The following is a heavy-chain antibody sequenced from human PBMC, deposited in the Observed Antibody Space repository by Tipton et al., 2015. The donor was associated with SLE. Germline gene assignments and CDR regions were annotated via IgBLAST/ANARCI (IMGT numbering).Heavy chain of an antibody. CDR3: ASHGEDYFDY. Sequence: TLSLTCTVSGGSISRHYWSWIRQPPGKGLEWIGYIYYSGSTNYNPSPTSRVTISVDTPKNQFSLKLSSVTAADTAVYYCASHGEDYFDYWSQGTLVTVSS. CDR1: GGSISRHY. CDR2: IYYSGST. V-gene: IGHV4-59*11. J-gene: IGHJ4*02.